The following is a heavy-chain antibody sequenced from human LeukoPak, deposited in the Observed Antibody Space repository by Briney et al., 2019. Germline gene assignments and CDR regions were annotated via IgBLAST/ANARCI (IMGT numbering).Heavy chain of an antibody. J-gene: IGHJ5*02. CDR3: TTDSSGYLYNWFDP. V-gene: IGHV3-15*01. CDR2: IKSKTDGGTT. Sequence: GGSLRLSCAASGFTFSNAWMSWVRQAPGKGLEWVGRIKSKTDGGTTDYAAPVKGRFTISRDDSKNTLYLQMNSLKTEDTAVYYCTTDSSGYLYNWFDPWGQGTLVTVSS. CDR1: GFTFSNAW. D-gene: IGHD3-22*01.